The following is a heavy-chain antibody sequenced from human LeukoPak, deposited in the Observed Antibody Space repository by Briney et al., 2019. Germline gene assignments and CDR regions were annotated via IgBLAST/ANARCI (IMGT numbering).Heavy chain of an antibody. J-gene: IGHJ4*02. Sequence: GGSLRLSCAASGFTFSSYAMSWVRQAPGKGLECVANIKQDGSEKYFVDSVRGRFTISRDNAKNSLYLQMNSLRAEDTAVYYCARVYGGKGGVFDYWGQGTLVTVSS. CDR1: GFTFSSYA. CDR3: ARVYGGKGGVFDY. CDR2: IKQDGSEK. V-gene: IGHV3-7*01. D-gene: IGHD4-23*01.